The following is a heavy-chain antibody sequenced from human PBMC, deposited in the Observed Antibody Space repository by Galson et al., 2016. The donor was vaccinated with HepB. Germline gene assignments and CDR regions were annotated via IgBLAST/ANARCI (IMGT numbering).Heavy chain of an antibody. CDR3: ASLFRYSGSNIPDY. Sequence: SVKVSCKASGYSFPTYGVSWVRQAPGQGLEWMGWITAYSVNTNYAQKFQGRVTLTTDTSTRTAYMELRRLRFDDTAVYYCASLFRYSGSNIPDYWGQGTLVTVSS. CDR2: ITAYSVNT. V-gene: IGHV1-18*01. CDR1: GYSFPTYG. J-gene: IGHJ4*02. D-gene: IGHD1-26*01.